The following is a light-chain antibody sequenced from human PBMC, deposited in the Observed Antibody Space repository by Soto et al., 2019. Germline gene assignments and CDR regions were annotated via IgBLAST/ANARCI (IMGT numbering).Light chain of an antibody. J-gene: IGLJ1*01. CDR3: SSYTGSSTPYV. CDR2: EVN. V-gene: IGLV2-14*02. Sequence: SVLTQPASVSGSPGQSITISCTETSSNVGSYKLVSWYQQHPGKAPKLMIFEVNKRPSGVSNRFSGSKSGNTASLTISGLQAEDEADYYCSSYTGSSTPYVFGTGTKVTVL. CDR1: SSNVGSYKL.